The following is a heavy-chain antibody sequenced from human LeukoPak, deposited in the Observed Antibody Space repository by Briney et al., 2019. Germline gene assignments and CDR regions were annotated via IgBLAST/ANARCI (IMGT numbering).Heavy chain of an antibody. Sequence: GASVKVSCKASGYTFTAYYMHWVRQAPGQGLEWMGWINPNSGGTNYAQKFQSRVTMTRDTSVSTAFMELSSLTSDDTAVYYCATTGQQLVDGDWFDPWGQGTLVTVSS. CDR1: GYTFTAYY. CDR3: ATTGQQLVDGDWFDP. J-gene: IGHJ5*02. D-gene: IGHD6-13*01. CDR2: INPNSGGT. V-gene: IGHV1-2*02.